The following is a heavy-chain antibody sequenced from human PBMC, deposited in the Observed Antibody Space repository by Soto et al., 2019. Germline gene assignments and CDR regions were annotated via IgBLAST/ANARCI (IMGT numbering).Heavy chain of an antibody. CDR1: GYTFTSYA. CDR2: INAGNGNT. D-gene: IGHD6-19*01. Sequence: ASVKVSCKASGYTFTSYAMHWVRQAPGQRLEWMGWINAGNGNTKYSQKFQGRVTITRDTSASTAYMELSSLRSEDTAVYYCARQRYSSGSPYYYGMDVWGQGTTVTVSS. V-gene: IGHV1-3*01. CDR3: ARQRYSSGSPYYYGMDV. J-gene: IGHJ6*02.